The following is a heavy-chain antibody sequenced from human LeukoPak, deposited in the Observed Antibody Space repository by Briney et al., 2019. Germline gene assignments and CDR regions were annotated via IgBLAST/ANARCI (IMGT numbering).Heavy chain of an antibody. CDR1: GGTFSSYA. Sequence: ASVQVSCKASGGTFSSYAISWVRQAPGQGLEWMGGIIPIFGTANYAQKFQGRVTITTDESTSTAYMELSSLRSEDTAVYYCARESYYDSSGYFSWFDPWGQGTLVTVSS. V-gene: IGHV1-69*05. CDR3: ARESYYDSSGYFSWFDP. CDR2: IIPIFGTA. D-gene: IGHD3-22*01. J-gene: IGHJ5*02.